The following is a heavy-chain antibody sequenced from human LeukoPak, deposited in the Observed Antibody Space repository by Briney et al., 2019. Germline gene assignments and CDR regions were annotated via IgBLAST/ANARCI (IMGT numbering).Heavy chain of an antibody. V-gene: IGHV3-66*01. CDR2: ISSGGST. CDR3: ARGWSSSSYFGY. Sequence: GGSLRLSCAASGFTLSSNYMSWVRQAPGKGLEWVSVISSGGSTSYADSVKGRFTISRDNSKNTLYLQMNSLRAEDTAVYYCARGWSSSSYFGYWGQGTLVTVSS. CDR1: GFTLSSNY. J-gene: IGHJ4*02. D-gene: IGHD6-6*01.